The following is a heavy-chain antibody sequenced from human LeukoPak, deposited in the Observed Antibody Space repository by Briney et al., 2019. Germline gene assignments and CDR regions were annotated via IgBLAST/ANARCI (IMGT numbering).Heavy chain of an antibody. J-gene: IGHJ1*01. V-gene: IGHV4-59*01. CDR3: ARGRWYPESFHH. D-gene: IGHD2-15*01. CDR1: GGSISSYY. Sequence: SEPLSLTCTVSGGSISSYYWNWVRPPPGKGPEWIGYIYYSGSTNYNPALKSRVTISVDTSKNHFSLKLSSVTAADTAVYYCARGRWYPESFHHWGQGALVTVSS. CDR2: IYYSGST.